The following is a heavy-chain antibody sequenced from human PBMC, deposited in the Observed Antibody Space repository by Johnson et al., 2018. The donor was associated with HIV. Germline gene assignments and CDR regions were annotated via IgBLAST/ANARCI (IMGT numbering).Heavy chain of an antibody. V-gene: IGHV3-20*04. CDR3: AKDNMVGANHDAFDI. CDR1: GFTFDDYG. CDR2: IGTAGDT. J-gene: IGHJ3*02. D-gene: IGHD1-26*01. Sequence: VQLVESGGGVVRPGGSLRLSCAASGFTFDDYGMSWVRQGPGKRLEWVSAIGTAGDTYYPGSVKGRFTISRDNAKNSLYLQMNSLRAEDTALYYCAKDNMVGANHDAFDIWGQGTMVTVSS.